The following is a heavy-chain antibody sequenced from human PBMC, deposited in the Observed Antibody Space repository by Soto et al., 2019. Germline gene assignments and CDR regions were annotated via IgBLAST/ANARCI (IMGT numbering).Heavy chain of an antibody. CDR1: GDSVSSNSAA. J-gene: IGHJ5*02. CDR2: TYYRSKWYN. Sequence: PSQTLSLTCAISGDSVSSNSAAWNWFRQSPSRGLEWLGRTYYRSKWYNDYAVSVKSRITINPDTSKNQFSLQLNSVTPEDTAVYYCARDIVATFRRWFDPWGQGTLVTVSS. V-gene: IGHV6-1*01. D-gene: IGHD5-12*01. CDR3: ARDIVATFRRWFDP.